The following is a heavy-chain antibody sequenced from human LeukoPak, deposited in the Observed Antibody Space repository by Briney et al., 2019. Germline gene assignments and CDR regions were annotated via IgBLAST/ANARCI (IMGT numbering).Heavy chain of an antibody. J-gene: IGHJ4*02. D-gene: IGHD6-13*01. Sequence: SVKVSCKASNSSFISHTINWVRQAPGQGLEWMGGIIPIFGTANYAQKFQGRVTITADESTSTAYMELSSLRSEDTAVYYCASTSGVSEDYWGQGTLVTVSS. CDR1: NSSFISHT. V-gene: IGHV1-69*13. CDR2: IIPIFGTA. CDR3: ASTSGVSEDY.